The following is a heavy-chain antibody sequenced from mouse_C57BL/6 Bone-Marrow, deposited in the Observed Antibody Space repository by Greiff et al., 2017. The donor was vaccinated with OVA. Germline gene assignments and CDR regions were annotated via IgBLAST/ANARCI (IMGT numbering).Heavy chain of an antibody. CDR2: ISNGGGST. CDR3: ARRGYGIDY. V-gene: IGHV5-12*01. D-gene: IGHD3-1*01. J-gene: IGHJ2*01. CDR1: GFTFSDYY. Sequence: EVKLVESGGGLVQPGGSLKLSCAASGFTFSDYYMYWVRQTPEKRLEWVAYISNGGGSTYYPDTVKGRFTISRDNAKNTLYLQMSRLKSEDTAMYYCARRGYGIDYWGQCTTLTVSS.